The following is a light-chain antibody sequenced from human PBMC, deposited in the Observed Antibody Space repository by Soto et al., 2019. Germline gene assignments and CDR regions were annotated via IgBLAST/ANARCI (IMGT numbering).Light chain of an antibody. CDR2: DVT. CDR1: GNDVGAYNY. CDR3: CSYAGGYIYL. J-gene: IGLJ1*01. Sequence: QSVLTQPRSVSVSPGQSVTISCTGTGNDVGAYNYVSWYQQHPGRPPKLMIYDVTKWPSEVPERFSGSKSGNTASLTISGLQAEDEADYFCCSYAGGYIYLFGTGTKVTVL. V-gene: IGLV2-11*01.